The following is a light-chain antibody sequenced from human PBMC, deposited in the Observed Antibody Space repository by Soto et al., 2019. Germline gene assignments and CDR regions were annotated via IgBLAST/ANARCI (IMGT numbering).Light chain of an antibody. J-gene: IGLJ3*02. CDR1: STDVGGYNY. CDR3: SSYGGSNNLV. V-gene: IGLV2-8*01. Sequence: QSALTQPPSASGSPGHSVTISCTGTSTDVGGYNYVSWYQQHPGKAPKLMIYEVNKRPSGVPDRFSGSKSGNTASLTVSGLQAEDDADYYCSSYGGSNNLVFGGGTQLTVL. CDR2: EVN.